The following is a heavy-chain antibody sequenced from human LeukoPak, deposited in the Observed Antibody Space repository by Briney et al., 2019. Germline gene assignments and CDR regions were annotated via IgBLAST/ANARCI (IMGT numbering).Heavy chain of an antibody. D-gene: IGHD3-3*01. V-gene: IGHV4-34*01. CDR2: IYHSGST. CDR1: GGSFSGYY. Sequence: SETLSLTCAVYGGSFSGYYWSWIRQPPGKGLEWIGSIYHSGSTYYNPSLKSRVTISVDTSKNQFSLKLRSVTAADTAVYYCARASYYDFRKAFDIWGQGTMVTVSS. J-gene: IGHJ3*02. CDR3: ARASYYDFRKAFDI.